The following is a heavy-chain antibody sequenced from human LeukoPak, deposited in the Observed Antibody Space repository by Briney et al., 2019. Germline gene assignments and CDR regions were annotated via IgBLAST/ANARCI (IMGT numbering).Heavy chain of an antibody. D-gene: IGHD3-10*01. CDR1: GASISGSTYY. V-gene: IGHV4-39*07. CDR2: VFYSGST. Sequence: SETLSLTCTVSGASISGSTYYWAWIRQPPGKGLEWIGSVFYSGSTYYNPSLKSRVTMSVETSKNQFSLKLSSVTAADTAVYYCARDSYFGSGNYYIDYWGQGTLVTVSS. CDR3: ARDSYFGSGNYYIDY. J-gene: IGHJ4*02.